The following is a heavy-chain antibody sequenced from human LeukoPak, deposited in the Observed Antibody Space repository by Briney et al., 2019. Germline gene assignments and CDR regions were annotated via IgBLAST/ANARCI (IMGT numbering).Heavy chain of an antibody. CDR2: ISGSGVST. Sequence: GGSLRLSCAASGFTFSSYAMSWVRQAPGKGLEWVSGISGSGVSTYYADSVKGRFTISRDNSKNTLFLQLNSLRAEDTGLYFCAKDLNNSPYWGQGTLVTVSS. V-gene: IGHV3-23*01. CDR3: AKDLNNSPY. D-gene: IGHD4-23*01. J-gene: IGHJ4*02. CDR1: GFTFSSYA.